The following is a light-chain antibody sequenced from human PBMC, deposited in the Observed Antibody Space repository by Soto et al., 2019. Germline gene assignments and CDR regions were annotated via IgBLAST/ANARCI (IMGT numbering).Light chain of an antibody. Sequence: EIVLTQSPGTLSLSPGERATLSCRASQSVISSYLAWYRQKPGQAPRLLIYGASNRATGIPDRFSGSGSGTDFTLTISRLEPEDFAVYYCQQRSNWPPSFGGGTKVDIK. CDR1: QSVISSY. CDR2: GAS. V-gene: IGKV3D-20*02. J-gene: IGKJ4*01. CDR3: QQRSNWPPS.